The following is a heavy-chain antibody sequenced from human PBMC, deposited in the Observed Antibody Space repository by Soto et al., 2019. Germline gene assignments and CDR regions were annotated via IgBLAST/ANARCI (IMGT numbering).Heavy chain of an antibody. CDR1: GFIFSGYW. Sequence: EVQLVESGGGLVQPGGSLRLSCAASGFIFSGYWMTWVRQAPGKGLEWVANIKQDGSEKYYVDSVKGRFTISRDNAKNSLYLQMNSLRAEDTAVYYCARDRRMAFWGQGTRVTVSS. J-gene: IGHJ4*02. V-gene: IGHV3-7*01. D-gene: IGHD2-8*01. CDR2: IKQDGSEK. CDR3: ARDRRMAF.